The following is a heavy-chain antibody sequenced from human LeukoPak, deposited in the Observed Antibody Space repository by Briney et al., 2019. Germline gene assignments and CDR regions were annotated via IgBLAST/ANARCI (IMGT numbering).Heavy chain of an antibody. CDR1: GFTFSSYS. CDR2: ISSSSSYI. D-gene: IGHD6-6*01. CDR3: ARKRASQGIDY. Sequence: GGSLRLSXAASGFTFSSYSMNWVRQAPGKGLEWVSSISSSSSYIYYADSVKGRFTISRDNAKNSLYLQMNSLRAEDTAVYCCARKRASQGIDYWGQGTLVTVSS. J-gene: IGHJ4*02. V-gene: IGHV3-21*01.